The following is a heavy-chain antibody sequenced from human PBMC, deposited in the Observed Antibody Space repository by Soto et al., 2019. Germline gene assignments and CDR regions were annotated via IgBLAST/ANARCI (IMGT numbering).Heavy chain of an antibody. V-gene: IGHV4-39*01. CDR2: IYYSGTS. J-gene: IGHJ4*02. CDR3: ASRVEGLYSGNDRYYFDY. Sequence: SETLSLTCTVSGGSISTSAYYWGWIRQPRGKGLEWIGTIYYSGTSYHNPSLKSRVTISVDTSKNQFSLTLTSVTAADTAVYYCASRVEGLYSGNDRYYFDYWGQGTLVTVSS. CDR1: GGSISTSAYY. D-gene: IGHD5-12*01.